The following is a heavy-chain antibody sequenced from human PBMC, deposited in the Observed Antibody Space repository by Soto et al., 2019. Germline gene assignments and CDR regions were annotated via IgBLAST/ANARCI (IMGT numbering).Heavy chain of an antibody. CDR2: IYYSGST. CDR1: GGSISSYY. J-gene: IGHJ5*02. Sequence: SETLSLTCTVSGGSISSYYWSWIRQPPGKGLEWIGYIYYSGSTNYNPSLKSRVTISVDTSKNQFSLKLSSVTAADTAVYYRARETYYDFWSGYSPLSWFDPWGQGTLVTVSS. V-gene: IGHV4-59*01. CDR3: ARETYYDFWSGYSPLSWFDP. D-gene: IGHD3-3*01.